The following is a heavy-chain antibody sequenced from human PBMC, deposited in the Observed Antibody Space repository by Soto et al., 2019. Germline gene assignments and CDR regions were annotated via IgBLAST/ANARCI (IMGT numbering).Heavy chain of an antibody. D-gene: IGHD1-1*01. CDR1: GFTVSSNY. CDR2: IYSGGST. J-gene: IGHJ6*03. Sequence: EVQLVESGGGLVQPGGSLRLSCAASGFTVSSNYMSWVRQAPGKGLEWVSVIYSGGSTYYADSVKGRFTISRHNSKNTLYLQMNSLRAEDTAVYYCAKPSRGLEGDYYYYYMEVWGKGTTVTVSS. V-gene: IGHV3-53*04. CDR3: AKPSRGLEGDYYYYYMEV.